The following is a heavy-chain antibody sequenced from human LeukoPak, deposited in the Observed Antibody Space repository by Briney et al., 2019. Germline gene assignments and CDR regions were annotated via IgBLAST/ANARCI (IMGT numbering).Heavy chain of an antibody. Sequence: SETLSLTCTVSGGSIRSGSYYWSWIRQPAGKGLEWIGRIYTSGNTNYNPSLKSRVTISVDTSKNQFSLKLSSVTAADTAVYFCVRDQRSLFDVWGQGSRVAVSS. D-gene: IGHD3-9*01. V-gene: IGHV4-61*02. CDR1: GGSIRSGSYY. J-gene: IGHJ4*02. CDR2: IYTSGNT. CDR3: VRDQRSLFDV.